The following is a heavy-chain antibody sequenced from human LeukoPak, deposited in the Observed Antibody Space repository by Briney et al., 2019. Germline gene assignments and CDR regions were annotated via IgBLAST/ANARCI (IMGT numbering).Heavy chain of an antibody. CDR2: ISTYNGNT. CDR1: GYTFTSYG. V-gene: IGHV1-18*01. CDR3: AIMVRGGPSDY. Sequence: ASVKVSCKASGYTFTSYGVSWVRQAPGQGLEWMGWISTYNGNTNYAQKLQGRVTMTTDTSTSTAYMELRSLGSDDTAVYYCAIMVRGGPSDYWGQGTLVTVSS. D-gene: IGHD3-10*01. J-gene: IGHJ4*02.